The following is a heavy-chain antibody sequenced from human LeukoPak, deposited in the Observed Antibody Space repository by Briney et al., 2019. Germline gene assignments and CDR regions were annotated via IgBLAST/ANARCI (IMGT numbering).Heavy chain of an antibody. Sequence: SETLSLTCTLSCVSISISSYYCGWIPQPPGTGLEWIENIYYNGSTYYNPPLNSRHTISLDTSKNQFSLKLSSVAAADTAVYYCARPDDGAFDFWGQGTMVTVST. CDR2: IYYNGST. V-gene: IGHV4-39*01. CDR1: CVSISISSYY. J-gene: IGHJ3*01. D-gene: IGHD5-24*01. CDR3: ARPDDGAFDF.